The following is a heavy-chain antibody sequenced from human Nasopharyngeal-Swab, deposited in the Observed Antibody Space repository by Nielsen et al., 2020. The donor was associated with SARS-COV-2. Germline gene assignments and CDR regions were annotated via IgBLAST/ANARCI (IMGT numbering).Heavy chain of an antibody. J-gene: IGHJ6*02. CDR3: AKDLDCSGGSCYYYGMDV. Sequence: GSLRLSCAASGFRFDSYAMSWVRQAPGKGLEWVSAIRGSGITTYYADSVKGRFTISRDNSKNTVYLQMDSLRAEDAAIYYCAKDLDCSGGSCYYYGMDVWGQGTTVTVSS. V-gene: IGHV3-23*01. CDR2: IRGSGITT. D-gene: IGHD2-15*01. CDR1: GFRFDSYA.